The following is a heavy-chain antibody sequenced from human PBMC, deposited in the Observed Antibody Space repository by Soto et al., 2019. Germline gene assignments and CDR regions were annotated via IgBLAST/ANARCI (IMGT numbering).Heavy chain of an antibody. J-gene: IGHJ6*02. D-gene: IGHD6-13*01. CDR1: GYTLTSYG. CDR3: ARDGSSSWYGGSYYYFFYGMDV. Sequence: ASVKVSCKASGYTLTSYGISWVRQAPGQGLEWMGWISAYNGNTNYAQKLQGRVTMTTDTSTSTAYMELRSLRSDDTAVYYCARDGSSSWYGGSYYYFFYGMDVWGQGTTVTVSS. CDR2: ISAYNGNT. V-gene: IGHV1-18*01.